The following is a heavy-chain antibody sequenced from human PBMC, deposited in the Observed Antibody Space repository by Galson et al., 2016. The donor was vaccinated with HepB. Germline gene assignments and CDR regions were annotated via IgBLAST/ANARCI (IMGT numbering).Heavy chain of an antibody. CDR1: GGSFNSYS. Sequence: LSLTCSAYGGSFNSYSWSWIRQPPGKGLEWIGEVTHTGNTNYNPSLESRLTMAIDTSKNQFSLRLRSVTAADTAVYYCAREDWYFDVWGRGTQVTVSS. CDR3: AREDWYFDV. CDR2: VTHTGNT. J-gene: IGHJ2*01. V-gene: IGHV4-34*01.